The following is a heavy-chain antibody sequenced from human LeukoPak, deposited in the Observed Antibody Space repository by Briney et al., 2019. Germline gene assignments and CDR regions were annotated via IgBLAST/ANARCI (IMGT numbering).Heavy chain of an antibody. CDR3: ARDPRQLERLGFDY. V-gene: IGHV3-30*04. CDR2: ISYDGSNK. CDR1: GFTFGDYA. Sequence: GGSLRLSCTASGFTFGDYAMSWVRQAPGKGLEWVAVISYDGSNKYYADSVKGRFTISRDNSKNTLYLQMNSLRAEDTAVYYCARDPRQLERLGFDYWGQGTLVTVSS. D-gene: IGHD1-1*01. J-gene: IGHJ4*02.